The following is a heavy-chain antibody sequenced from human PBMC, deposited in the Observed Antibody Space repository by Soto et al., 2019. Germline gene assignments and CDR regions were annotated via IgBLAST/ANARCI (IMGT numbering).Heavy chain of an antibody. CDR2: ISGDSGRT. D-gene: IGHD3-22*01. CDR1: GFTFSSYA. J-gene: IGHJ4*02. Sequence: GGSLRLSCAASGFTFSSYAMSWVRQAPGKGLKWVSTISGDSGRTFYADSVKGRFTISRDSSKNTLFLQMNSLRAEDTAVYYCAESSSSGYFYLDCWGQGTLVTVSS. CDR3: AESSSSGYFYLDC. V-gene: IGHV3-23*01.